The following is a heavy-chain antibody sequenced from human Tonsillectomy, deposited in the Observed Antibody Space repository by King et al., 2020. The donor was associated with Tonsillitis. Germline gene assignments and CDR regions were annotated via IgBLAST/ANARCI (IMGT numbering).Heavy chain of an antibody. D-gene: IGHD6-19*01. CDR2: IWDDGSNK. CDR1: GFTFSSYG. V-gene: IGHV3-33*01. CDR3: ARDVAMAFLPSDLGAFDI. Sequence: VQLVESGGGVVQPGRSLRLSCAASGFTFSSYGMHWVRQAPGKGLEWVAVIWDDGSNKYYADSVKGRFTISRDNSKNTLYLQMNSLRAEDTAVYYCARDVAMAFLPSDLGAFDIWGQGTMVTVSS. J-gene: IGHJ3*02.